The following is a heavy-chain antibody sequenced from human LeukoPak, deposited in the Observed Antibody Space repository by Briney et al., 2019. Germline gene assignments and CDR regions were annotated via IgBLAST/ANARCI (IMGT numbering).Heavy chain of an antibody. Sequence: SVKVSCKASGGTFSSYAISWVRQAPGQGLEWMGGIIPIFGTANYAQKFQGRVTITADESTSTAYMELSSLGSEDTAVYYCARGSTIAARPYYFDYWGQGTLVTVSS. V-gene: IGHV1-69*13. CDR2: IIPIFGTA. CDR1: GGTFSSYA. CDR3: ARGSTIAARPYYFDY. J-gene: IGHJ4*02. D-gene: IGHD6-6*01.